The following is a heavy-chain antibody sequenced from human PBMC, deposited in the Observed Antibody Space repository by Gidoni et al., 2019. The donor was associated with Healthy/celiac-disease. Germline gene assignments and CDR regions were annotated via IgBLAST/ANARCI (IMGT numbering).Heavy chain of an antibody. CDR1: GSRFTSYW. V-gene: IGHV5-51*01. Sequence: EVQLVQSGAEVKKPGESLKIPCKGSGSRFTSYWIGWVRQMPGKGMEGMGIIYPGDSDTRYSPSFQGQVTISADKSISTAYLQWSSLKASDTAMYYCARRTSIAARSWFDPWGQGTLVTVSS. J-gene: IGHJ5*02. CDR3: ARRTSIAARSWFDP. CDR2: IYPGDSDT. D-gene: IGHD6-6*01.